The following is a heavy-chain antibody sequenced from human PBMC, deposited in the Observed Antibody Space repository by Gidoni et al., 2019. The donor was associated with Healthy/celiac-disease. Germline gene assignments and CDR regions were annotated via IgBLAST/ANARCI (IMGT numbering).Heavy chain of an antibody. Sequence: QVQLQESGPGLVKPSQTLSLTCNVSGGSISSGGYYWRWIRPHPGKGLAWIGYIYYSGSTYYNPSLKSRVTISVDTSKNQFSLKLSSVTAADTAVYYCARVELERSQHAFDIWGQGTMVTVSS. CDR3: ARVELERSQHAFDI. V-gene: IGHV4-31*03. CDR2: IYYSGST. J-gene: IGHJ3*02. D-gene: IGHD1-1*01. CDR1: GGSISSGGYY.